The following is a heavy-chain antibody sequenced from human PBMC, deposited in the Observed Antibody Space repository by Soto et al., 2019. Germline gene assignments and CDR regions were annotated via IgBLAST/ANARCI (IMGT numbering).Heavy chain of an antibody. J-gene: IGHJ6*03. V-gene: IGHV4-59*08. CDR3: ARHYRPSDDFWSGYYDYYYYYYMDV. D-gene: IGHD3-3*01. Sequence: SVAHSLPCTVFCGSISSVYGGVVRKPPAKGLVWGGDIYYSGSTNYNPPLKSRVTISVDTSKTQFSLKLSSVAAADTAVYYCARHYRPSDDFWSGYYDYYYYYYMDVWGKGTTVTVSS. CDR1: CGSISSVY. CDR2: IYYSGST.